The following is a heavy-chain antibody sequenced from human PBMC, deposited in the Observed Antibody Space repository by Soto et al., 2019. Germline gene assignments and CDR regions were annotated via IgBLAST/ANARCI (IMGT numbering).Heavy chain of an antibody. V-gene: IGHV1-18*01. CDR1: GYTFTSYG. CDR2: ISAYNGNT. CDR3: ERAAYYYDSSGYYPGDY. D-gene: IGHD3-22*01. Sequence: ASVKVSCKASGYTFTSYGISWVRQAPGQGLEWMGWISAYNGNTNYAQKLQGRVTMTTDTSTSTAYMELRSLRSDDTAVYNCERAAYYYDSSGYYPGDYWGQGSLVTVSS. J-gene: IGHJ4*02.